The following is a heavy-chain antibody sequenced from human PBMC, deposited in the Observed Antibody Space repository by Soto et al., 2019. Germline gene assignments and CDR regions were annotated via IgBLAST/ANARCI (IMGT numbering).Heavy chain of an antibody. CDR1: GYSFSSYW. CDR3: ARLYYYGSGSYYPPHFFDF. V-gene: IGHV5-51*01. CDR2: IYPGDSET. J-gene: IGHJ4*02. Sequence: GESLKISCKASGYSFSSYWVGWVRQMPRKGLEWVAVIYPGDSETRYSPSFQGRVTISADKSINTAYVQWSSLKASDTAVYYCARLYYYGSGSYYPPHFFDFWGQGTLVTVSS. D-gene: IGHD3-10*01.